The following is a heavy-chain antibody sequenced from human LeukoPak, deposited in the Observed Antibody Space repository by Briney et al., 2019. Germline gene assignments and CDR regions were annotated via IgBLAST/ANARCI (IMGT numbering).Heavy chain of an antibody. CDR2: IYHSGST. CDR3: AREGNSEGDGDYFNWFDP. V-gene: IGHV4-30-2*01. CDR1: GGSISSGGYS. D-gene: IGHD4-17*01. J-gene: IGHJ5*02. Sequence: PSETLSLTCAVSGGSISSGGYSWSWIRQPPGKGLEWIGYIYHSGSTYYNPSLKSRVTISVDRSKNQFSLKLSSVTAADTAVYYCAREGNSEGDGDYFNWFDPWGQGTLVTVSS.